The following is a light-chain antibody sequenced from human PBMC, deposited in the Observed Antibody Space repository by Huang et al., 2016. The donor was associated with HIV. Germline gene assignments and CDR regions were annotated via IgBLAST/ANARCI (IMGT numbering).Light chain of an antibody. J-gene: IGKJ2*01. CDR3: QGSLSIPHT. Sequence: DIQMTQSPSSLSASVGDRVTITCRESENIRRYLNWYQQKPGKPPKLLIHSVSTLQSGVPSRFSGSGSGTDFTLTITSLQPEDFATYYCQGSLSIPHTFGQGTNLEIK. CDR1: ENIRRY. CDR2: SVS. V-gene: IGKV1-39*01.